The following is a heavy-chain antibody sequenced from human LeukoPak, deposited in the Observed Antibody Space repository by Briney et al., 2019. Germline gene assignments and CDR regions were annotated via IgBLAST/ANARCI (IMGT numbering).Heavy chain of an antibody. CDR1: GASISSSHW. CDR3: ARGDYSSGWHLDY. J-gene: IGHJ4*02. CDR2: IYYSGST. D-gene: IGHD6-19*01. Sequence: SETLSLTCAVSGASISSSHWWSWVRQPPGKGLQWIGEIYYSGSTYYNPSLKSRVTISVDTSKNQFSLKLSSVTAADTAVYCCARGDYSSGWHLDYWGQGILVTVSS. V-gene: IGHV4-4*01.